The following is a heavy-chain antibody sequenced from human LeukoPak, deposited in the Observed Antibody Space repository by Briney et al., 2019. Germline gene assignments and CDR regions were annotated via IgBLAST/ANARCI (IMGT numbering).Heavy chain of an antibody. CDR2: IYYSGST. V-gene: IGHV4-31*03. J-gene: IGHJ5*02. D-gene: IGHD2-2*01. Sequence: TLSLTCTVSGGSISSGGYYWSWIRQHPGKGLEWIGYIYYSGSTYYNPSLKSRVTISVDTSKNQFSLKLSSATAADTAVYYCARVRYCSSTSCYPQFDPWGQGTLVTVSS. CDR3: ARVRYCSSTSCYPQFDP. CDR1: GGSISSGGYY.